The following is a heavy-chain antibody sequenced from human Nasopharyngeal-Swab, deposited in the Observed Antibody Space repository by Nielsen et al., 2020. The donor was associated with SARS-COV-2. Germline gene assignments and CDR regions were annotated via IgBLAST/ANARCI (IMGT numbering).Heavy chain of an antibody. CDR1: GFTFSDNY. CDR3: AKDLVGAAN. Sequence: GGSLRLSCAASGFTFSDNYMGWIRQAPGKGLEWVSYISSSGTTTYYVDSVEGRFTISRDNAKNSLSLQMNSLGAEDTAVYYCAKDLVGAANWGQGTLVTVSS. CDR2: ISSSGTTT. J-gene: IGHJ4*02. D-gene: IGHD2-15*01. V-gene: IGHV3-11*01.